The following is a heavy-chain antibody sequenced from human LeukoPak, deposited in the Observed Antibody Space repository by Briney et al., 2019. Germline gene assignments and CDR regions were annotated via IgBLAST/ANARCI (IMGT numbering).Heavy chain of an antibody. CDR3: AKGGMVRGTRDYYYYYYMDV. CDR1: GFTFDDYA. J-gene: IGHJ6*03. D-gene: IGHD3-10*01. CDR2: ISWNSGSI. V-gene: IGHV3-9*03. Sequence: GGSLRLSCAASGFTFDDYAMHWVRQAPGKGLEWVSGISWNSGSIGYADSVKGRFTISRDNAKNSLYLQMNSLRAEDMALYYCAKGGMVRGTRDYYYYYYMDVWGKGTTVTVSS.